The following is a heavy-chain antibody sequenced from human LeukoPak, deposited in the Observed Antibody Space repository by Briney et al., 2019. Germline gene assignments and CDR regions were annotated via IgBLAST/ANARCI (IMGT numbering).Heavy chain of an antibody. V-gene: IGHV3-48*02. CDR3: ARSDFTTATGFDY. CDR2: IGTSGTTI. Sequence: GGSLRLSCAASGFTFSSYSTNWVRQPPVKGLEWDSYIGTSGTTIYFADSMNGRFTISRENAKNSLYLQINSLREEDTAVYYCARSDFTTATGFDYWGQGTLVTVSS. D-gene: IGHD6-13*01. J-gene: IGHJ4*02. CDR1: GFTFSSYS.